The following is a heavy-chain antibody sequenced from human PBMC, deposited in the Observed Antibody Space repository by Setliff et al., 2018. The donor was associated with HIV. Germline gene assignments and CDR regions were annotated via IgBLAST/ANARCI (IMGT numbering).Heavy chain of an antibody. Sequence: ASVKVSCKISGYTLTEVSMHWVRQAPGQGLEWMGWITPNSGGTNYAQKFQGRVTMTRDTSISTAYMELSRLRSDDTAVYYCARDDHYYDSGSYYSDWYFDLWGRGTLVTVSS. V-gene: IGHV1-2*02. CDR3: ARDDHYYDSGSYYSDWYFDL. D-gene: IGHD3-10*01. CDR1: GYTLTEVS. CDR2: ITPNSGGT. J-gene: IGHJ2*01.